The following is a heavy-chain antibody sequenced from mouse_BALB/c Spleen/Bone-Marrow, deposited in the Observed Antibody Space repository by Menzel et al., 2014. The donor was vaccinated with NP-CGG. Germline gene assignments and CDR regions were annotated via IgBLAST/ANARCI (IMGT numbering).Heavy chain of an antibody. J-gene: IGHJ1*01. CDR1: GYSFTGYY. D-gene: IGHD1-2*01. CDR2: INPYNGAT. CDR3: ARGYYGYVHFDV. Sequence: EVQLQQSGPELVKPGASVKISCEASGYSFTGYYVHWVKQSHVKSLEWIGRINPYNGATRYNQNFKDKASLTVDKSSSTAYMELHSLTSEDSAVYCCARGYYGYVHFDVWGAGSTVSVSS. V-gene: IGHV1-31*01.